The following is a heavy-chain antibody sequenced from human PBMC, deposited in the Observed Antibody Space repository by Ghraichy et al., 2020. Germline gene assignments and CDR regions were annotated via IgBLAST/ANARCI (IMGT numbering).Heavy chain of an antibody. CDR3: AKTEGSGSGSYYFFDS. V-gene: IGHV3-23*01. CDR1: GFTFSSYA. Sequence: LSLTCVASGFTFSSYAMGWVRQAPGKGLEWVSTISGDGRTPDYADSVKGRFTISRDNSKNTLNLQMSSLRAEDTAVYYCAKTEGSGSGSYYFFDSWGQGTLVTVSS. J-gene: IGHJ4*02. D-gene: IGHD3-10*01. CDR2: ISGDGRTP.